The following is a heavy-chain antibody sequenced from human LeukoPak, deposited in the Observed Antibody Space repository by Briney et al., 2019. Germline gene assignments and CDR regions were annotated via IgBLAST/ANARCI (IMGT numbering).Heavy chain of an antibody. CDR1: GGSFSGYY. D-gene: IGHD6-13*01. CDR3: ARRVRSWYRGYFDY. V-gene: IGHV4-34*01. Sequence: SETLSLTCAVYGGSFSGYYWSWIRQPPGKGLEWIGEINHSGSTNYNPSLKSRVTTSVDTSKNQFSLKLSSVTAADTAVYYCARRVRSWYRGYFDYWGQGTLVTVSS. CDR2: INHSGST. J-gene: IGHJ4*02.